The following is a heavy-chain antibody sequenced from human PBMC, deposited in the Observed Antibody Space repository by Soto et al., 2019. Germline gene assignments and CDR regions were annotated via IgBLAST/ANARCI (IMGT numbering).Heavy chain of an antibody. CDR3: ARPWARYCGGDCQSSR. J-gene: IGHJ4*02. Sequence: QVQLVQSGAEVKKPGASVKVSCKASGYMFSNYDIIWVRQATGQGLERMGWMNPDSDKTDYAQRSQGRVTMTGNTSISTADMELTALTYEDTAIYYCARPWARYCGGDCQSSRWGPGTPVPSSS. CDR1: GYMFSNYD. V-gene: IGHV1-8*01. D-gene: IGHD2-21*02. CDR2: MNPDSDKT.